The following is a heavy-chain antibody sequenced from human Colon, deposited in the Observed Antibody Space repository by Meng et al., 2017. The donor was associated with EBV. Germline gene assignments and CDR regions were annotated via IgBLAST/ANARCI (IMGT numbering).Heavy chain of an antibody. Sequence: QLRLQEAGAGLVKPSGTLSLTCAVSGTSISTSNGWSWIRQSPGEGLEWIGAIYHNGQTNYNPSLKSRVSMSVDESKNEFSLNLKSVTAADTAVYYCARDGGVTHIPWGQGTLVTVSS. CDR1: GTSISTSNG. CDR2: IYHNGQT. D-gene: IGHD2-8*02. CDR3: ARDGGVTHIP. J-gene: IGHJ5*01. V-gene: IGHV4-4*02.